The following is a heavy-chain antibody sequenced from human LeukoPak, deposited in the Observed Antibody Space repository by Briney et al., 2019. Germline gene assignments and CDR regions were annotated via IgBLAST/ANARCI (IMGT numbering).Heavy chain of an antibody. D-gene: IGHD6-13*01. CDR2: IIPIFGTA. V-gene: IGHV1-69*05. J-gene: IGHJ1*01. CDR1: GGTFISYA. CDR3: ARGGTSSSCWYGDAEYFQH. Sequence: SVKVSCKASGGTFISYAISWVRQAPGQGLEWMGGIIPIFGTANYAQKFQGRVTITTDESTSTAYMELSSLRSEDTAVYYCARGGTSSSCWYGDAEYFQHWGQGTLVTVSS.